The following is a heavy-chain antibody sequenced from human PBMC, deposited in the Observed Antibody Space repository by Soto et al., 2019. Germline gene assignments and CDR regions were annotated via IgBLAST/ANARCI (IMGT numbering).Heavy chain of an antibody. J-gene: IGHJ5*02. CDR3: AKEPNDILTGYYPRWFDP. CDR2: ISGSGGST. V-gene: IGHV3-23*01. Sequence: GGSLRLSCAASGFTFSSYAMSWVRQAPGKGLEWVSAISGSGGSTYYADSVKGRFTISRDNSKNTLYLQMNSLRAEDTAVYYCAKEPNDILTGYYPRWFDPWGQGTLVTVSS. CDR1: GFTFSSYA. D-gene: IGHD3-9*01.